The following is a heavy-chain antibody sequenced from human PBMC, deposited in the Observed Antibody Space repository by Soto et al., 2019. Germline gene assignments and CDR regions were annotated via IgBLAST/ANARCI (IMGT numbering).Heavy chain of an antibody. CDR3: ARGPYGSSSRFYNY. CDR2: IYHSGST. CDR1: GGFFSGYY. J-gene: IGHJ4*02. D-gene: IGHD6-6*01. Sequence: SETLYPTSHVYGGFFSGYYWSWIRQPPGKGLEWIWEIYHSGSTNYTPSLKRRVTIPVDTSKNQFSLKLSSVTAADTAVYYCARGPYGSSSRFYNYWGQGTLVTVSS. V-gene: IGHV4-34*01.